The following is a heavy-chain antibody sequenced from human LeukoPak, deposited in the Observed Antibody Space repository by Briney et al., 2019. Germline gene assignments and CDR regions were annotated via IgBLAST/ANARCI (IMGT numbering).Heavy chain of an antibody. J-gene: IGHJ4*02. CDR3: AKGGLKYGDYDDYFDY. V-gene: IGHV3-30*02. CDR2: IRYDGSNK. D-gene: IGHD4-17*01. CDR1: GFTFSSYS. Sequence: GGSLRLSCAASGFTFSSYSIHWVRQAPGKGLEWVAFIRYDGSNKYYADSVKGRFTISRDNSKNTLYLQMNSLRAEDTAVYYCAKGGLKYGDYDDYFDYWGQGTLVTVSS.